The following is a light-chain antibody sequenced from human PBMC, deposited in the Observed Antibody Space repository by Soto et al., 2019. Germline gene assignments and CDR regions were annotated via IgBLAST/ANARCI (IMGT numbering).Light chain of an antibody. CDR1: QHIRND. CDR3: LQDYAVPWK. Sequence: AIRMTPSPSSLSASVGDRVTITCRASQHIRNDLGWYQQKPGRAPKLLIYSSSTLQSGVPSRFNGSGSGTDFTLSISSLQPEDFATYYGLQDYAVPWKFGQGTNVEVK. J-gene: IGKJ1*01. V-gene: IGKV1-6*01. CDR2: SSS.